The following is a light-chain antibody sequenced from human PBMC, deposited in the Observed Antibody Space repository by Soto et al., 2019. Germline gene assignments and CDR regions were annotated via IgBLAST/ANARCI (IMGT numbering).Light chain of an antibody. CDR1: SSDVGGYNY. CDR2: EVN. V-gene: IGLV2-8*01. CDR3: QSYDSSLSANYV. J-gene: IGLJ1*01. Sequence: QSALTQPPSASGSPGQSVAISCTGTSSDVGGYNYVSWYQQHPGKAPKLMIYEVNKRPSGVPDRFSGSKSGTSASLAITGLQAEDEADYYCQSYDSSLSANYVFGTGTKVTVL.